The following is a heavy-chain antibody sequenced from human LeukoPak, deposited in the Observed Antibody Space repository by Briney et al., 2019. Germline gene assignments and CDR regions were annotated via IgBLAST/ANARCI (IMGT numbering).Heavy chain of an antibody. CDR3: ARGYSSSWYDWFDP. D-gene: IGHD6-13*01. CDR1: GGSFSGYY. Sequence: PSETLSLTCAVYGGSFSGYYWSWIRQPPGKGLEWIGEINHSGSTNYNPSLKSRVTISVDKSKNQFSLKLSSVTAADTAVYYCARGYSSSWYDWFDPWGQGTLVTVSS. CDR2: INHSGST. V-gene: IGHV4-34*01. J-gene: IGHJ5*02.